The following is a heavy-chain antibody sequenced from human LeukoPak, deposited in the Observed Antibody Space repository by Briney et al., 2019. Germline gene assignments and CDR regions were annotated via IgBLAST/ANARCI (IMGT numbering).Heavy chain of an antibody. V-gene: IGHV1-18*01. J-gene: IGHJ6*02. CDR2: ISAYNGNT. Sequence: ASVNVSCTASGYTFTIYGISWVRQAPGQGLEWMGWISAYNGNTNYAQKLQGRVTMTTDTSTSTAYMELRSLRSDGTAVYYCAIYCSGGSCYGMDVWGQGTTVTVSS. D-gene: IGHD2-15*01. CDR1: GYTFTIYG. CDR3: AIYCSGGSCYGMDV.